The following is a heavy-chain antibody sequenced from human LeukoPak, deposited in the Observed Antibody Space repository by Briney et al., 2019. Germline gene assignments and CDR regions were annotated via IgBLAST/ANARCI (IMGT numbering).Heavy chain of an antibody. CDR2: IIPIFGTA. V-gene: IGHV1-69*05. CDR3: AREGRGYSYGQVESWFDP. CDR1: GGTFSSYA. D-gene: IGHD5-18*01. Sequence: ASVKVSCKASGGTFSSYAISWVRQAPGQGLEWMGRIIPIFGTANYAQKFQGRVTITTDESTSTAYMELSGLRSEDTAVYYCAREGRGYSYGQVESWFDPWGQGTLVTVSS. J-gene: IGHJ5*02.